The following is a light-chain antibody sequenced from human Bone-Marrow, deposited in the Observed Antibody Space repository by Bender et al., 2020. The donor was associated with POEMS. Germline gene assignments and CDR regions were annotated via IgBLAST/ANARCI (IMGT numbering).Light chain of an antibody. J-gene: IGLJ2*01. V-gene: IGLV3-21*02. CDR1: SIGSRG. CDR2: NDN. Sequence: SYVLTQPPSVSVAPGQTATITCGGNSIGSRGVHWYQQKPGLAPVLVIYNDNDRPSGIPERFSGSSSGTTVTLTITGAQVEDEADYFCYCAADNNCVLFGGGTTLTVL. CDR3: YCAADNNCVL.